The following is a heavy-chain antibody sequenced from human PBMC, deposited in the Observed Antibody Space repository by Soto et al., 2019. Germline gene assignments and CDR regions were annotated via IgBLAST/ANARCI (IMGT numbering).Heavy chain of an antibody. V-gene: IGHV1-69*06. Sequence: SVKVSCKASGGTFSSYAISWVRQAPGQGLEWMGGIIPIFGTANYAQKFQGRVTITADKSTSTAYMELSSLRSEDTAVYYCAGYSSSWYVSLDRWFDPWGQGTLVTVSS. CDR1: GGTFSSYA. CDR2: IIPIFGTA. CDR3: AGYSSSWYVSLDRWFDP. J-gene: IGHJ5*02. D-gene: IGHD6-13*01.